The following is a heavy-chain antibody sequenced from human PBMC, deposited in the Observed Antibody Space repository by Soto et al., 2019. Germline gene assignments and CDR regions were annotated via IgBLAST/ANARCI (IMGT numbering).Heavy chain of an antibody. Sequence: QVQLLESGPGLVKPSQTLSLICNVSGASISSGGYYWSWIRQRPGGGLEWLGFIYYSGISHYNPSLKSRATISVDTSKNQFSLKLISVTAADTAVSYCARTEWIQLWFDYWGQGALVTVS. CDR1: GASISSGGYY. V-gene: IGHV4-31*03. CDR3: ARTEWIQLWFDY. J-gene: IGHJ4*02. CDR2: IYYSGIS. D-gene: IGHD5-18*01.